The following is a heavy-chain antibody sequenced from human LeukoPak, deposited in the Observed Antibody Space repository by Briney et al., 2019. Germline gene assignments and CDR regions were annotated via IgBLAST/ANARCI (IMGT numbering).Heavy chain of an antibody. CDR1: GYAFTSYG. J-gene: IGHJ3*02. Sequence: ASVKVSCKASGYAFTSYGISWMRQAPGQGLERMGWISAYNGNTNYAQKLQGRVTMTTDTSTSTAYMELRSLRSDDTAVYYCARDWRGSSWSDAFDIWGQGTMVTVSS. CDR2: ISAYNGNT. CDR3: ARDWRGSSWSDAFDI. D-gene: IGHD6-13*01. V-gene: IGHV1-18*01.